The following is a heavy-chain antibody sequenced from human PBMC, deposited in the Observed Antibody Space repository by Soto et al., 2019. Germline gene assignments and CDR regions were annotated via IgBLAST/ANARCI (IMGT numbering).Heavy chain of an antibody. CDR1: GFRFDEHA. CDR3: AKDKPYYYYGMDV. V-gene: IGHV3-9*01. CDR2: ITRDSGNK. Sequence: GGSLRLSCAASGFRFDEHAMHWVRQAPGKGLEWVSGITRDSGNKGYADSVKGRFIVSRDNAKNSLYLQMNSLRAEDTAVYYCAKDKPYYYYGMDVWGQGTTVTVSS. J-gene: IGHJ6*02.